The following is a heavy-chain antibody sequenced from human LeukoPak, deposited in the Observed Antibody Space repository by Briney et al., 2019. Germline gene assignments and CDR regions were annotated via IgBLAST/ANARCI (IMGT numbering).Heavy chain of an antibody. CDR1: GASITNSY. Sequence: PSETLSPTCTVSGASITNSYWSWISQRPGKGLEWIARIYYSGATMYNPSLQSRVTISLDTSKNQFSLKLSSVTAADTAVYYCARRRREDSSNDSDNWFDPWGQGTLVTVSS. V-gene: IGHV4-59*01. J-gene: IGHJ5*02. CDR2: IYYSGAT. D-gene: IGHD1-1*01. CDR3: ARRRREDSSNDSDNWFDP.